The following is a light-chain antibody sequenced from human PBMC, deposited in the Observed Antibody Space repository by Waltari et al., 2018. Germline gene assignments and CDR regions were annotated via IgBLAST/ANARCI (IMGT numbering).Light chain of an antibody. CDR1: HSLIDTAGHTY. CDR2: EVS. CDR3: GQGTHLAFT. Sequence: VLMTQSPLSLPITPGQPASISCRSIHSLIDTAGHTYLSWFQPKPGQPPRRLIYEVSNQDSGVPDRFSGPGAGTDFTLKIGSVEAQDVGVCDCGQGTHLAFTFGPGTKRDIK. V-gene: IGKV2-30*01. J-gene: IGKJ3*01.